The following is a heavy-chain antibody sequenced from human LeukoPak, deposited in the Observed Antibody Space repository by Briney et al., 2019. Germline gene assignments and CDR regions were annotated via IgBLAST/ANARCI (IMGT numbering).Heavy chain of an antibody. CDR2: IYYSGST. J-gene: IGHJ2*01. V-gene: IGHV4-39*07. CDR3: ARGAFDL. CDR1: GGSISSSSHY. Sequence: SETLSLTCSVSGGSISSSSHYWGWVRQPPGKGLEWIGSIYYSGSTYYNPSLKSRVTISVDTSKNQFSLNLTSVTAADTAVYYCARGAFDLWGRGTLVTVSS.